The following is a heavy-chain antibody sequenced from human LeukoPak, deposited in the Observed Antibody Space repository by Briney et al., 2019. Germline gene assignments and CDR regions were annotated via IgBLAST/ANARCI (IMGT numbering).Heavy chain of an antibody. CDR3: ARGGSYSPSLDV. D-gene: IGHD1-26*01. V-gene: IGHV1-69*04. Sequence: SVKVSCKASGGTFSSHAISWVRQAPGQGLEWMGRIIPILGVANYAQKFQGRVTITADKSTSTAYMELSSLRSEDTAEYYCARGGSYSPSLDVWGKGTTVTVSS. CDR1: GGTFSSHA. CDR2: IIPILGVA. J-gene: IGHJ6*04.